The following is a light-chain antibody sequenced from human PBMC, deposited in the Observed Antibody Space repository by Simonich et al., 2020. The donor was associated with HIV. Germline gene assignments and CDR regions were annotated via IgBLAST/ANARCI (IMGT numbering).Light chain of an antibody. Sequence: QSALTQPASVSGSPGQSITISCTGTSRDVGRYNYVSWYQQHPGKAPKLMIYDGNRRPSGVSNPFSGATSGNTASLTTSGLQAEDEADYYCSSYTRSSTLEFGGGTKLTVL. V-gene: IGLV2-14*01. CDR1: SRDVGRYNY. CDR3: SSYTRSSTLE. CDR2: DGN. J-gene: IGLJ2*01.